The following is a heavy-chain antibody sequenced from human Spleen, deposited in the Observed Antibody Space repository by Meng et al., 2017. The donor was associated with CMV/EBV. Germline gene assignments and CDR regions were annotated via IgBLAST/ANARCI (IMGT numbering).Heavy chain of an antibody. CDR3: ARDGDCSGGACYDR. J-gene: IGHJ4*02. CDR2: IYDSGSA. Sequence: SETLSLTCSVSGGSIKSHNFHWGWICQPPGKGLEWIGSIYDSGSAYYNPSLKSRVIMSVDTSKNRFSLKLSSVTAADTAVYYCARDGDCSGGACYDRWGQGTLVTVSS. CDR1: GGSIKSHNFH. V-gene: IGHV4-39*07. D-gene: IGHD2-15*01.